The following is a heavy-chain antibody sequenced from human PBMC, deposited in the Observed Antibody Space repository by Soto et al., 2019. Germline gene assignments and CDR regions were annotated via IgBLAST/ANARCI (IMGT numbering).Heavy chain of an antibody. Sequence: ASVKVSCKASGYTFTSYYMHWVRQAPGQGLEWMGIINPSGGSTSYAQKFQGRVTMNRGTSTSTVYMELSSLRSEDTAVYYCARVPLRGVLIFDYWGQGTLVTVSS. J-gene: IGHJ4*02. CDR2: INPSGGST. CDR3: ARVPLRGVLIFDY. D-gene: IGHD3-10*01. CDR1: GYTFTSYY. V-gene: IGHV1-46*01.